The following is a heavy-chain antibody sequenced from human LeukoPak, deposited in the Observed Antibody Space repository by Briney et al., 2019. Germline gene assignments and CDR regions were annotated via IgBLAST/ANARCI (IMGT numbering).Heavy chain of an antibody. Sequence: PSETLSLTCTVSGGSISSGGYYWSWIRQHPGKGLEWIGYIYYSGSTYYNPSLESRVTITVDTSKNQFSLKLSSVTAADTAVYYCARYYYDSSGYYSYFDYWGQGTLVTVSS. D-gene: IGHD3-22*01. CDR3: ARYYYDSSGYYSYFDY. CDR1: GGSISSGGYY. J-gene: IGHJ4*02. CDR2: IYYSGST. V-gene: IGHV4-31*03.